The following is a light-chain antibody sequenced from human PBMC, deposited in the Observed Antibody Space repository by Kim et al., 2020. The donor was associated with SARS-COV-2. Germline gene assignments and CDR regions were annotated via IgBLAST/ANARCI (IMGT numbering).Light chain of an antibody. Sequence: QLVLTQSPSASASLGASVKLTCTLSSGHSRNAIAWHQQQPGHTKGDGIPDRFSGSSSGAERYLTISSLQSEDEADYYCQTWDTGIHVFGGGTQLTVL. CDR3: QTWDTGIHV. CDR2: H. V-gene: IGLV4-69*01. J-gene: IGLJ3*02. CDR1: SGHSRNA.